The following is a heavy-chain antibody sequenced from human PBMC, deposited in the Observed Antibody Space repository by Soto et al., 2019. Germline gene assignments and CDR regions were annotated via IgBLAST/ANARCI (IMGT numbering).Heavy chain of an antibody. D-gene: IGHD5-12*01. CDR1: GGSISSSSYY. J-gene: IGHJ4*02. CDR3: ARLSGYEYYFDY. V-gene: IGHV4-39*01. CDR2: ICYRGST. Sequence: QLQLQESGPGLVKPSETLSLTCTVSGGSISSSSYYWGWIRQPPGKGLEWIGSICYRGSTYYNPSIKSRVTIPVDTSKNQFSLKLSSVTAADTAVYYFARLSGYEYYFDYWGQGTLVTVSS.